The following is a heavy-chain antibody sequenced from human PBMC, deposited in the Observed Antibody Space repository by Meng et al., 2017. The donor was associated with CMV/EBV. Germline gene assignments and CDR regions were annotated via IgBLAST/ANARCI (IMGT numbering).Heavy chain of an antibody. CDR1: GFTFSSYS. D-gene: IGHD5-18*01. V-gene: IGHV3-21*01. J-gene: IGHJ6*02. CDR3: AREVSSYGNGYYYYYGMDV. Sequence: GGSLRLSCAASGFTFSSYSMNWVRQAPGKGLEWVSSISSSSSYIYYADSVKGRFTISRDNAKNSLYLQTNSLRAEDTAVYYCAREVSSYGNGYYYYYGMDVWGQGTTVTVSS. CDR2: ISSSSSYI.